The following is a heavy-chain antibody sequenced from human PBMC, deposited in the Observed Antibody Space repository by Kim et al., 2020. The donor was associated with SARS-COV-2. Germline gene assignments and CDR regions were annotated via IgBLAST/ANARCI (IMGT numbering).Heavy chain of an antibody. D-gene: IGHD3-9*01. CDR2: INPNSGGT. CDR3: ARGGVLRYFDWPLWPDI. CDR1: GYTFTGYY. V-gene: IGHV1-2*02. Sequence: ASVKVSCKASGYTFTGYYMHWVRQAPGQGLEWMGWINPNSGGTNYAQKFQGRVTMTRDTSISTAYMELSRLRSDDTAVYYCARGGVLRYFDWPLWPDIWGQGTMVTVSS. J-gene: IGHJ3*02.